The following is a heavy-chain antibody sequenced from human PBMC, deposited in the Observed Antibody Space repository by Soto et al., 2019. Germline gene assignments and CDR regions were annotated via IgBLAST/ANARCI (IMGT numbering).Heavy chain of an antibody. J-gene: IGHJ4*02. D-gene: IGHD3-3*01. CDR1: GYTFTSYA. Sequence: WASVKVSCRASGYTFTSYAMHWVRQAPGQRLEWMGWINAGNGNTKYSQKFQGRVTITRDTSASTAYMELSSLRSEDTALYYCARATIFGVVIYWGQGTLVTVSS. V-gene: IGHV1-3*01. CDR3: ARATIFGVVIY. CDR2: INAGNGNT.